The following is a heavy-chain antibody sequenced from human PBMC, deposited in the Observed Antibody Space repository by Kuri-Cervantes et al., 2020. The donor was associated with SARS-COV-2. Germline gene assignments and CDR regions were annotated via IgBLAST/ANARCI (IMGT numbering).Heavy chain of an antibody. Sequence: SETLSLTCTVSGGSISSYYWSWIRQPPGKGLEWIGYISYSGNTNYNPSLKGRVTISVDTSKNQFSLRLSSVTAADTAVYYCAREWGGMTGTTGGYWGQGTLVTVSS. J-gene: IGHJ4*02. CDR2: ISYSGNT. CDR3: AREWGGMTGTTGGY. CDR1: GGSISSYY. V-gene: IGHV4-59*01. D-gene: IGHD1-14*01.